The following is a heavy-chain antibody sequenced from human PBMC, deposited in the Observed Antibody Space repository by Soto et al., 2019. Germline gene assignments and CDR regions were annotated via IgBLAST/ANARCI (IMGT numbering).Heavy chain of an antibody. Sequence: GGSLRLSCAASGFTFSSYAMSWVRQAPGKGLEWVSAISGSGGSTYYADSVKGRFTISRDNSKNTLYLQMNSLRAEDTAVYYCAKDLGKGYCSSTSCYDAFDIWGQGTMVTISS. V-gene: IGHV3-23*01. CDR1: GFTFSSYA. D-gene: IGHD2-2*01. CDR2: ISGSGGST. CDR3: AKDLGKGYCSSTSCYDAFDI. J-gene: IGHJ3*02.